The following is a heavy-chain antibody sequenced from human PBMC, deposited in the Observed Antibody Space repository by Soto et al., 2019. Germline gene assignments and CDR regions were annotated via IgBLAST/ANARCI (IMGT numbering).Heavy chain of an antibody. CDR3: TLQSSVSSYFDY. Sequence: PGLLMRLSCAVSGFTFSSYAMSWVRQAPGKGLEWVSAISGSGGSTYYADSVKGRFTISRDNSKNTLYLQMNSLRAEDTAVYYCTLQSSVSSYFDYWGQGTLVTVSS. CDR1: GFTFSSYA. V-gene: IGHV3-23*01. J-gene: IGHJ4*02. D-gene: IGHD6-6*01. CDR2: ISGSGGST.